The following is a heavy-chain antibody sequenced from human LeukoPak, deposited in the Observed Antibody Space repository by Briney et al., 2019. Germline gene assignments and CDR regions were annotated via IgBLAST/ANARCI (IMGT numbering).Heavy chain of an antibody. J-gene: IGHJ4*02. CDR1: GFTFYDYT. V-gene: IGHV3-43*01. CDR2: ISWDGGST. CDR3: AKAYGYLRSFDY. D-gene: IGHD5-18*01. Sequence: GGSLRLSCAASGFTFYDYTMHWVRQAPGKGLEWVSLISWDGGSTYYADSVKGRFTISRDNSKNSLYLQMNSLRTEDTALYYCAKAYGYLRSFDYWGQGTLVTVSS.